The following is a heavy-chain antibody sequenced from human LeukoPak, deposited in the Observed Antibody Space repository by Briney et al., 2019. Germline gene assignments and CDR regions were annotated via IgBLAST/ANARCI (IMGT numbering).Heavy chain of an antibody. CDR3: ARDGLEVPAAIYYMDV. CDR1: GYTFTGYY. J-gene: IGHJ6*03. D-gene: IGHD2-2*02. CDR2: INPNSGGT. V-gene: IGHV1-2*02. Sequence: ASVKVSCKASGYTFTGYYMHWVRQAPGQGLEWMGWINPNSGGTNYAQKFQGRVTMTRDTSISTPYMELSRLRSDDTAVYYCARDGLEVPAAIYYMDVWGKGTTVTVSS.